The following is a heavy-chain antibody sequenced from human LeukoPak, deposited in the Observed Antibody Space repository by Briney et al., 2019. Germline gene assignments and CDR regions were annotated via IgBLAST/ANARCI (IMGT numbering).Heavy chain of an antibody. CDR3: AQEGGNPSYFDY. CDR2: ISYDGSNK. Sequence: GGSLRLSCAASGFTFSSYGMHWVRQAPGKGLEWVAVISYDGSNKYYADSVKGRFTISRDNSKNTLYLRMSSLRAEDTAVYYCAQEGGNPSYFDYWGQGTLVTVSS. D-gene: IGHD4-23*01. CDR1: GFTFSSYG. V-gene: IGHV3-30*18. J-gene: IGHJ4*02.